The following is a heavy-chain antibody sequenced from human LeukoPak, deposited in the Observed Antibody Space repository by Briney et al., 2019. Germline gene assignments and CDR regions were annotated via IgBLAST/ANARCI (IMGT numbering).Heavy chain of an antibody. V-gene: IGHV3-21*01. Sequence: GGSLRLSCAASGFTFSSYSMNWVRQALGKGLEWVSSISSSSSYIYYADSVKGRFTISRDNAKNSLYLQMNSLRAEDTAVYYCAREYCSSTSCSFDYWGQGTLVTVSS. J-gene: IGHJ4*02. CDR3: AREYCSSTSCSFDY. CDR1: GFTFSSYS. CDR2: ISSSSSYI. D-gene: IGHD2-2*01.